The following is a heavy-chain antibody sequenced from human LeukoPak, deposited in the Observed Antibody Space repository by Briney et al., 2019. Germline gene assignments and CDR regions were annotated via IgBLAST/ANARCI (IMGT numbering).Heavy chain of an antibody. CDR3: ARAWGLPAAMAGTSRVDY. CDR1: GGSFSGYY. V-gene: IGHV4-34*01. D-gene: IGHD2-2*01. J-gene: IGHJ4*02. Sequence: SETLSLTCAVYGGSFSGYYWSWIRQPPGKGLEWIGEINHSGSTNYNPSLKSRVTISVDTSKNLFSLKLSSVTAADTAVYYCARAWGLPAAMAGTSRVDYWGQGTLVTVSS. CDR2: INHSGST.